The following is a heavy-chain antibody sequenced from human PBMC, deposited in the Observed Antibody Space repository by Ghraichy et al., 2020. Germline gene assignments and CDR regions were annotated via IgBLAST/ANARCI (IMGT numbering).Heavy chain of an antibody. J-gene: IGHJ6*01. D-gene: IGHD2-2*01. CDR2: ISGGGGRT. V-gene: IGHV3-23*01. CDR3: AKNTVVVSAAILYYRYFGMDV. Sequence: AGSLRLSCAASGFSFSTYAVNWVRQAPGKGLEWVSGISGGGGRTKYADSVKGRFTISRDNSKDTLYLQMNSLRAEDTAVYYCAKNTVVVSAAILYYRYFGMDVWGQGTTVIVSS. CDR1: GFSFSTYA.